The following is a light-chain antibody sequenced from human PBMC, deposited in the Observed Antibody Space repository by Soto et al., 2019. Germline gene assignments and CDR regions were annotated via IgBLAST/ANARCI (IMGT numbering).Light chain of an antibody. J-gene: IGKJ1*01. CDR1: QSISSW. CDR3: QQYNSYSGT. V-gene: IGKV1-5*03. Sequence: DIQMTHAASTLSEKVGDRVTITCRASQSISSWLAWYQQKPGKAPKLLIYKASSLESGVPSRFSGSGSGTEFTLTISSLQPDDFATYYCQQYNSYSGTFGQGTKVDIK. CDR2: KAS.